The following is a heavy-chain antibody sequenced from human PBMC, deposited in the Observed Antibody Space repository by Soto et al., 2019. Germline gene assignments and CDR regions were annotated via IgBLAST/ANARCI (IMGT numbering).Heavy chain of an antibody. J-gene: IGHJ6*02. D-gene: IGHD6-19*01. CDR2: FDPEDGET. V-gene: IGHV1-24*01. CDR1: AHTLTELR. CDR3: ATWLGSGWYEDYYYYGMDV. Sequence: ASLSYSGNLTAHTLTELRIHQLPQAPSTLPEWMGGFDPEDGETIYAQKFQGRVTMTEDTSTDTAYMELSSLRSEDTAVYYCATWLGSGWYEDYYYYGMDVWGQGTTVTVSS.